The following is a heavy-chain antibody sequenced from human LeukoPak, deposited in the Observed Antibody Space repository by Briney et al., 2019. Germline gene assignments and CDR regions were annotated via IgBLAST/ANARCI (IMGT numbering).Heavy chain of an antibody. CDR3: ARGEVPAAINYFDY. Sequence: PSETLSLTCAVSGYSISSGYYWGWIRQPPGKGLEWIGSIYHSGSTYYNPSLKSRVTISVDTSKNQFSLKLSSVTAADTAVYYRARGEVPAAINYFDYWGQGTLVTVSS. V-gene: IGHV4-38-2*01. D-gene: IGHD2-2*01. CDR1: GYSISSGYY. CDR2: IYHSGST. J-gene: IGHJ4*02.